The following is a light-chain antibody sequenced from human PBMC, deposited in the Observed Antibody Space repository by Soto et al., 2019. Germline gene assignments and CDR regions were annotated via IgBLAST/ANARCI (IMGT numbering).Light chain of an antibody. CDR1: QSISSG. CDR2: DAS. Sequence: DIQMTQSPSTLSASGGDIATSTCRASQSISSGLAWYQQKPGKAPKRLIYDASSWESGVPSMSSGSGSGTEFTLTISRQQPDDFATYYCQQYNSHSITFGPGTKVDIK. CDR3: QQYNSHSIT. J-gene: IGKJ3*01. V-gene: IGKV1-5*01.